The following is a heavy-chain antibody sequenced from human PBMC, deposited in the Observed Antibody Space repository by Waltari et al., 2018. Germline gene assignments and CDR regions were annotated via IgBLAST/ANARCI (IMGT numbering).Heavy chain of an antibody. V-gene: IGHV3-48*04. J-gene: IGHJ3*02. CDR3: ARGYRKAFDI. CDR1: GFTFSDFS. D-gene: IGHD5-12*01. CDR2: IYSTDSTK. Sequence: EVQLAESGGGLVQPGGSLRLSCAAPGFTFSDFSMNWVRQCPGKGLGWVSYIYSTDSTKYYADSVKVRCTIPRDNAQSSRSLQMNSLRANDTASYYCARGYRKAFDIWGQGTMVTVSS.